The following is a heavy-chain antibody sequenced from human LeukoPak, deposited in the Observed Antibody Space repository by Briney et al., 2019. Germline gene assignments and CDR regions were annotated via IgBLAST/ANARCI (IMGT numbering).Heavy chain of an antibody. CDR1: GFILETYW. V-gene: IGHV3-7*04. J-gene: IGHJ4*02. Sequence: GGSLRLSCAASGFILETYWMSWVRQAPGKGLEWVATIKQDGSDKDYVDSVKGRFTISRDNAKNSLYLQMNSLRDEDTGVYYCARGDSQSKYRQFDSWGQGSLVIVS. CDR3: ARGDSQSKYRQFDS. CDR2: IKQDGSDK. D-gene: IGHD3-16*02.